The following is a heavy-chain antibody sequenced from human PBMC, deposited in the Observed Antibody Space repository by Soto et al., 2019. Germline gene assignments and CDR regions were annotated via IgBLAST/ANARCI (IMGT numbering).Heavy chain of an antibody. CDR1: GFTFSIYA. Sequence: EVQLVESGGGLVQPGGSLRLSCAASGFTFSIYAMNWLRQAPGKGLEYVSAISSDGGSAYYANSVTCRFSISRDNSKNTLYLQMGSLRPEDMAVYYCARVHHAAAPPNDALDIWGQGTKVTVSS. CDR3: ARVHHAAAPPNDALDI. V-gene: IGHV3-64*01. D-gene: IGHD6-13*01. J-gene: IGHJ3*02. CDR2: ISSDGGSA.